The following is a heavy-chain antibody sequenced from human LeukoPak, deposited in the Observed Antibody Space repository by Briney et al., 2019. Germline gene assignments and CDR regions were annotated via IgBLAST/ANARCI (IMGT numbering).Heavy chain of an antibody. CDR2: IYYSGST. V-gene: IGHV4-39*01. CDR1: GGSISSPTYY. D-gene: IGHD2-2*01. J-gene: IGHJ3*02. CDR3: ARPRYCRSISCSIPPDAFDI. Sequence: KPSETLSLTCTVSGGSISSPTYYWGWIRQPPGKGLEWIGSIYYSGSTYYNPSLKSRVTISVDTSKDQFSLRLSSVTATDTAVYYCARPRYCRSISCSIPPDAFDIWGQGTTVTVSS.